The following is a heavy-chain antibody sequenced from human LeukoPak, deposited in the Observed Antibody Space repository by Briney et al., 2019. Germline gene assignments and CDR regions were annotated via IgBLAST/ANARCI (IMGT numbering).Heavy chain of an antibody. CDR1: GITFNTYT. Sequence: GGSLRLSCAATGITFNTYTMNWVRQAPGKGLEWVSSISSSSSYIYYAASVKGRFTISRDNAKNSLYLQMNRLRAEDTAVYYCARERQLERLTFGKEGSAFDYWGQGTLVTVSS. V-gene: IGHV3-21*01. CDR2: ISSSSSYI. CDR3: ARERQLERLTFGKEGSAFDY. J-gene: IGHJ4*02. D-gene: IGHD1-1*01.